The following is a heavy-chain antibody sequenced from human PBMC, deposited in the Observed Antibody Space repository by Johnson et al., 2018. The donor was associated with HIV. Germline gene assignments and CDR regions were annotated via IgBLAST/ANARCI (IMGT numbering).Heavy chain of an antibody. J-gene: IGHJ3*02. CDR1: GFTLSDSA. V-gene: IGHV3-30*04. CDR3: AKDVELHGALDI. CDR2: ISYDGSNK. D-gene: IGHD1-26*01. Sequence: QVQLVESGGGVVQPGRSLRLSCAASGFTLSDSALHWVRQAPGKGLEWVAVISYDGSNKYYADSVKGRFTISRDNSKNTLYLQMNSLRAEDTAVYYCAKDVELHGALDIWGQGTMVTVSS.